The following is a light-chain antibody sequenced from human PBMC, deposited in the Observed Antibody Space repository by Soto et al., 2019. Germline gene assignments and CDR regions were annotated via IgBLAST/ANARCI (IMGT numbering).Light chain of an antibody. J-gene: IGKJ2*01. CDR3: QQYNNWPEYT. CDR2: GAS. V-gene: IGKV3-15*01. CDR1: QSVGNS. Sequence: ELVVTQSPATLSVSPGAGVTLSCRASQSVGNSLAWYQQKPGQPPRLHIYGASTRVTGIPARFSGSGSGTEFTLTITSLQSEDFAVYYGQQYNNWPEYTFGQGTKLDIK.